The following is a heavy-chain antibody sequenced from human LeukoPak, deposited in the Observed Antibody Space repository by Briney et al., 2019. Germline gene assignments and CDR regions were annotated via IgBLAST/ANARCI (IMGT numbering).Heavy chain of an antibody. V-gene: IGHV3-7*03. CDR3: ARDGYGDYPVYYGMDV. Sequence: GGSLRLSCAASGFTFSSYAMSWVRQAPGKGLEWVANIKQDGSEKYYVDSVKGRFTISRDNAKNSLYLQMNSLRAEDTAVYYCARDGYGDYPVYYGMDVWGQGTTVTVSS. J-gene: IGHJ6*02. D-gene: IGHD4-17*01. CDR1: GFTFSSYA. CDR2: IKQDGSEK.